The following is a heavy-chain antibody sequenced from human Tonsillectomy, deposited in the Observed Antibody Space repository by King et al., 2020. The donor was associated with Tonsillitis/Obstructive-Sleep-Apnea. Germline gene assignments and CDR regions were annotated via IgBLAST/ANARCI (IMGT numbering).Heavy chain of an antibody. V-gene: IGHV3-9*01. CDR3: AKDRAQWLGRYFDY. Sequence: VQLVESGGGLVQPGRSLRLSCAASGFTFDDYALHWVRQAPGKGLEWVSGISWNSGSIGYADSVKGRFTISRDNAKNSLYLQMNSLRAEDTALYYCAKDRAQWLGRYFDYWGQGTLVTVSS. CDR2: ISWNSGSI. J-gene: IGHJ4*02. CDR1: GFTFDDYA. D-gene: IGHD6-19*01.